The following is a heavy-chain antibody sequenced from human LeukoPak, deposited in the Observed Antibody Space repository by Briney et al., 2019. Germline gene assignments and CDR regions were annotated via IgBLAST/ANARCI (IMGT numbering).Heavy chain of an antibody. Sequence: SETLSLTCTVSGGSISSYYWSWMRQPPGKGLEWIGYIYYSVSTNYNPSLKSRVTISVDTSKNQFSLKLSSVTAADTAVYYCARLVTMVRGVIRRGYYFDYWGQGTLVTVSS. CDR2: IYYSVST. CDR1: GGSISSYY. J-gene: IGHJ4*02. D-gene: IGHD3-10*01. V-gene: IGHV4-59*08. CDR3: ARLVTMVRGVIRRGYYFDY.